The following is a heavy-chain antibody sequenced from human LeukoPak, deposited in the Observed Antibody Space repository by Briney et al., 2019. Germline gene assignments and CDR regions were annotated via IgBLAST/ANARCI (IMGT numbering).Heavy chain of an antibody. V-gene: IGHV3-30-3*01. CDR3: EKGSSSWPHYFDY. D-gene: IGHD6-13*01. CDR1: GFTFSSYA. J-gene: IGHJ4*02. CDR2: ISYDGSNK. Sequence: PGGSLRLSCAASGFTFSSYAMHWVRQAPGKGLEWVAVISYDGSNKYYADSVKGRFTISRDISKNTLYLQMNSLRAEDTAVYYCEKGSSSWPHYFDYWGQGTLVTVSS.